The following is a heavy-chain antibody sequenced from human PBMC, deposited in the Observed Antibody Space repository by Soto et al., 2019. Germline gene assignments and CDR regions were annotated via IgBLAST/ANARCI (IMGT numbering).Heavy chain of an antibody. J-gene: IGHJ5*02. Sequence: NPSETLSLTCAVYGGFLSESYWTWIRQPPGKGLEWIGEINHVGGTNYNPSLKSRVTMSVDTSQNQFSLRLISVTAADTAMYFCVRRRYQLPSSVLWLDPWGQGTPVTVSS. CDR1: GGFLSESY. CDR2: INHVGGT. D-gene: IGHD3-16*02. CDR3: VRRRYQLPSSVLWLDP. V-gene: IGHV4-34*01.